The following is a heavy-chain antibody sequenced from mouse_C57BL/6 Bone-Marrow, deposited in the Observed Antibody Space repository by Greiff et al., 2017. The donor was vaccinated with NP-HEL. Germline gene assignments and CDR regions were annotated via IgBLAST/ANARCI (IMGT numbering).Heavy chain of an antibody. CDR3: AGEHYYGSSSYAMDY. D-gene: IGHD1-1*01. J-gene: IGHJ4*01. CDR2: IHPNSGST. V-gene: IGHV1-64*01. Sequence: QVQLQQPGAELVKPGASVKLSCKASGYTFTSYWMHWVKQRPGQGLEWIGMIHPNSGSTNYNEKFKSKATLTVDKSSSTAYMQLSSLTSEDSAVYDCAGEHYYGSSSYAMDYWGQGTSVTVSA. CDR1: GYTFTSYW.